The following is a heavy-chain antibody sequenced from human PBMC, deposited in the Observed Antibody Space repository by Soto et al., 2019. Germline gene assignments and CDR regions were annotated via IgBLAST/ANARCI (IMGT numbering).Heavy chain of an antibody. V-gene: IGHV3-30*18. CDR3: AKDQRWLQYYFHY. Sequence: QVQLVESGGGVVQPGRSLRLSCAASGFTFSSYGMHWVRQAPGKGLEWVAVISSDGSNKYYADSMKGRFTISRDTSKNTLYLQMNSLRAEDTAVYYCAKDQRWLQYYFHYWGQGTLVTVSS. CDR1: GFTFSSYG. J-gene: IGHJ4*02. CDR2: ISSDGSNK. D-gene: IGHD5-12*01.